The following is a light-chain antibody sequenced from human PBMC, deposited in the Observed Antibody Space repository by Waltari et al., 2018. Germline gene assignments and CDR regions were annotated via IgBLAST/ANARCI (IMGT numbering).Light chain of an antibody. V-gene: IGKV4-1*01. J-gene: IGKJ1*01. CDR1: QSVLYSSNSQNY. CDR2: WAS. Sequence: DIVMTQSPDSLAVSLGERATIHCKSSQSVLYSSNSQNYLAWYQQKPGQPPKLLIYWASTRESGVPDRFSGSESGTDFTLTISSLQAEDVAVYYCQQYYSTPWTFGQGTKVEFK. CDR3: QQYYSTPWT.